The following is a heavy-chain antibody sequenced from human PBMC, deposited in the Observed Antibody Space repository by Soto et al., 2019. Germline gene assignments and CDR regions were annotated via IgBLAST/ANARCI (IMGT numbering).Heavy chain of an antibody. D-gene: IGHD5-18*01. Sequence: LRLSCEASRFRFSSYRKHGVRQALAIGPVWVSRINSDGGTTTYADSVKGRFTISRDNAKNTLYLQMNSLRAEDTVVYYCARGSEYRYGYHYYGMDVWGQGTTVTVSS. J-gene: IGHJ6*02. CDR3: ARGSEYRYGYHYYGMDV. V-gene: IGHV3-74*01. CDR2: INSDGGTT. CDR1: RFRFSSYR.